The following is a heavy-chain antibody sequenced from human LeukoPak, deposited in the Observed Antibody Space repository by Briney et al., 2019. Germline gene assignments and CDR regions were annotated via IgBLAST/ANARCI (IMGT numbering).Heavy chain of an antibody. CDR1: GYTLTSYD. J-gene: IGHJ6*03. CDR3: ARRGYYYGSGSYYQYYYYYYMDV. V-gene: IGHV1-8*03. CDR2: MNPNSGNT. D-gene: IGHD3-10*01. Sequence: ASVKVSCKASGYTLTSYDINWVRQAPGQGLEWMGWMNPNSGNTGYAQKFQGRVTITRNTSISTAYMELSSLRSEDTAVYYCARRGYYYGSGSYYQYYYYYYMDVWGKGTTVTISS.